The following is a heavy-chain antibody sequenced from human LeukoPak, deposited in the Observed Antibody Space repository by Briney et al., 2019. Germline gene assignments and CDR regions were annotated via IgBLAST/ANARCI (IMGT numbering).Heavy chain of an antibody. CDR3: AQPHLRAYYYYGMDV. V-gene: IGHV3-23*01. J-gene: IGHJ6*02. Sequence: GGSLRLSCAASGFTFSSYAMSWVRQAPGKGLEWVSAISGSGGSTYYADSVKGRFTISRDNSKNTLYLQMNSLRAEDTAVYYCAQPHLRAYYYYGMDVWGQGTTVTVSS. CDR2: ISGSGGST. CDR1: GFTFSSYA.